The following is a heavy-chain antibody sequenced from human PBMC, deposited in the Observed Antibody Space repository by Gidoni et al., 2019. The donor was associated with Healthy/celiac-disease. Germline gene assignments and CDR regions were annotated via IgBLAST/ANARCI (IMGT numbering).Heavy chain of an antibody. CDR3: ARDQAMRRSMDV. J-gene: IGHJ6*02. Sequence: VHLVESGGGYVKPGGSLGLSCSSSGLPFSDYYMSWIRPAPGKWLEWVSYTSSMGSTIYYAESVKGGFTISRDNAKNSLYLKMNSLRAEETAVYYCARDQAMRRSMDVWGQGTTVTVSS. CDR1: GLPFSDYY. V-gene: IGHV3-11*01. CDR2: TSSMGSTI.